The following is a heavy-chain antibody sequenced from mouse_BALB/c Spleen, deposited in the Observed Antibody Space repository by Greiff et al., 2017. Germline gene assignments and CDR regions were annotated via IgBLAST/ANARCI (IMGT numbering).Heavy chain of an antibody. CDR1: GYTFTDYE. J-gene: IGHJ3*01. CDR2: IDPETGGT. Sequence: VQLQQSGAELVRPGASVTLSCKASGYTFTDYEMHWVKQTPVHGLEWIGAIDPETGGTAYNQKFKGKATLTADKSSSTAYMELRSLTSEDSAVYYCTRRGKLLFAYWGQGTLVTVSA. CDR3: TRRGKLLFAY. D-gene: IGHD4-1*01. V-gene: IGHV1-15*01.